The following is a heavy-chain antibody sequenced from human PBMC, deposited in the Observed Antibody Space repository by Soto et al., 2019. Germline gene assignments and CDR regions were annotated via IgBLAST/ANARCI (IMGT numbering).Heavy chain of an antibody. CDR3: VRGTELRYFDCLSTNWFGP. J-gene: IGHJ5*02. CDR2: ISAYNGNT. Sequence: ASVTVSCQATGCTFTCYGISWVRQAPGRGREWMGWISAYNGNTNYARELQGGVTMNTDTSRSKATLELESLCYDHTAVYYCVRGTELRYFDCLSTNWFGPWGQGTLVTVSS. D-gene: IGHD3-9*01. V-gene: IGHV1-18*04. CDR1: GCTFTCYG.